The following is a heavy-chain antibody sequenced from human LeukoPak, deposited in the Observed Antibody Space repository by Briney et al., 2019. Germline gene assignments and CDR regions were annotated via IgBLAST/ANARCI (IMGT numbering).Heavy chain of an antibody. CDR3: ARFGWVVPAAMFAFDY. V-gene: IGHV4-59*08. J-gene: IGHJ4*02. Sequence: SETLSLTCTVSGGSISRYYWSWIRQPPGKGLEWIGYIYYSGSTNYNPSLKSRVTISVDTSKNQFSLKLSSVTAADTAVYYCARFGWVVPAAMFAFDYWGQGTLVTVSS. D-gene: IGHD2-2*01. CDR2: IYYSGST. CDR1: GGSISRYY.